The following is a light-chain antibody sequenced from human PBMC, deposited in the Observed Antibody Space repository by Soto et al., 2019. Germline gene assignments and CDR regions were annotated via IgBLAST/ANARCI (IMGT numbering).Light chain of an antibody. CDR1: SSNIGTYT. J-gene: IGLJ3*02. V-gene: IGLV1-44*01. CDR2: TDY. Sequence: QSVLTQPPSASGTPGQRVTISCSGTSSNIGTYTVNWYQQLPGTAPKLLIYTDYQRPSGVPDRFSGSKSGTSASLAINGLHSEDEADYYCASWDDNLNGGVFGGGTTLTVL. CDR3: ASWDDNLNGGV.